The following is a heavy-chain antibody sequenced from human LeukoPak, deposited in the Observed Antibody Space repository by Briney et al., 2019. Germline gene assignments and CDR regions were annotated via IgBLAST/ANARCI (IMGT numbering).Heavy chain of an antibody. D-gene: IGHD4-11*01. CDR3: ARAYADYSNYGY. Sequence: PSETLSLTCTVSGGSISSGDYYWGWIRQPPGKGLEWIGYIYYSGSTYYNPSLKSRVTISVDTSKNQFSLKLSSVTAADTAVYYCARAYADYSNYGYWGQGTLVTVSS. CDR2: IYYSGST. CDR1: GGSISSGDYY. J-gene: IGHJ4*02. V-gene: IGHV4-30-4*08.